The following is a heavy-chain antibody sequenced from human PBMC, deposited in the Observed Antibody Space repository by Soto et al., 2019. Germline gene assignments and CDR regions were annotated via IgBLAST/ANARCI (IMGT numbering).Heavy chain of an antibody. V-gene: IGHV1-3*01. J-gene: IGHJ1*01. CDR2: INAGNGKT. Sequence: GTSVKVSCKASGYTFTTYTIQWVRQAPGQSPEWMGWINAGNGKTKYSQRFQGRVTITRDTSATTAYLELSSLTSEDTAVYYCARSPPYPIGGTLYGGQGTQFTVS. D-gene: IGHD4-17*01. CDR1: GYTFTTYT. CDR3: ARSPPYPIGGTLY.